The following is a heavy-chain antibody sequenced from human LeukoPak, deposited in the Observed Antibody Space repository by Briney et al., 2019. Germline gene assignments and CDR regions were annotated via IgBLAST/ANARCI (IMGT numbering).Heavy chain of an antibody. CDR3: AKGGYYYGMDV. CDR1: GFTFDDYP. V-gene: IGHV3-43*01. CDR2: ISWDGGST. J-gene: IGHJ6*02. Sequence: PGGSLRLSCAASGFTFDDYPMPWVRQAPGKGLEWVSLISWDGGSTYYADSVKGRFTISRDNSKNSLYLQMNSLRTEDTALYYCAKGGYYYGMDVWGQGTTVTVSS.